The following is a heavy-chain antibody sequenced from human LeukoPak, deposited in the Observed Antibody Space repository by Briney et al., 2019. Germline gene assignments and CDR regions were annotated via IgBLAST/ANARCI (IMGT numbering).Heavy chain of an antibody. Sequence: SETLSLTGTVSGGSISSGDYYWSWIRQPPGKGLEWIGYIYYSGSTYYNPSLKSRVTISVDTSKNQFSLKLSSVTAADTAVYYRARVVVVPAAIFGTYYYYGMDVWGQGTTVTVSS. CDR1: GGSISSGDYY. CDR3: ARVVVVPAAIFGTYYYYGMDV. CDR2: IYYSGST. V-gene: IGHV4-30-4*01. J-gene: IGHJ6*02. D-gene: IGHD2-2*02.